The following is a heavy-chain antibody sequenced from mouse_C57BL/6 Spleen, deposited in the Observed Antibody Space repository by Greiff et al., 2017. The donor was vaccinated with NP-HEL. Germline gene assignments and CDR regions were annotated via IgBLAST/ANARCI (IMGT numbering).Heavy chain of an antibody. V-gene: IGHV1-50*01. CDR1: GYTFTSYW. D-gene: IGHD3-2*02. CDR2: IDPSDSYT. CDR3: ARRGQSSDYYAMDY. Sequence: VQLQQPGAELVKPGASVKLSCKASGYTFTSYWMQWVKQRPGQGLEWIGEIDPSDSYTNYNQKFKGKATLTVDTSSSTAYMQLSSLTSEDSAVYYCARRGQSSDYYAMDYWGQGTSVTVSS. J-gene: IGHJ4*01.